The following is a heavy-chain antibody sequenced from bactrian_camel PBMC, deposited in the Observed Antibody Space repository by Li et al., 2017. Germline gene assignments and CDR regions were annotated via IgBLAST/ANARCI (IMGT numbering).Heavy chain of an antibody. J-gene: IGHJ4*01. CDR1: GATYLRYC. V-gene: IGHV3S1*01. D-gene: IGHD1*01. Sequence: HVQLVESGGDSVQAGGSLRLSCVASGATYLRYCMGWFRQASGKERERRERIVAINTGSGSTYYADSVNSVKGRFTISQDNAKNTLYLQMNSLKPEDTAMYYCAAVRVAATYDTCFNWEYAYWGQGTQVTVS. CDR2: INTGSGST. CDR3: AAVRVAATYDTCFNWEYAY.